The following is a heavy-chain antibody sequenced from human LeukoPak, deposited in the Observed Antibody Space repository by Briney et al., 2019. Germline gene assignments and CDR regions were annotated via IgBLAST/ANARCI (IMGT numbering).Heavy chain of an antibody. Sequence: ASVKVSCKASGYTFTSYGISWVRQAPGQGLEWMGWISAYNGNTNYAQKLQGRVTMTTDTSTSAAYMELRSLRSDDTAVYYCARPWGAARHGDAFDIWGQGTMVTVSS. V-gene: IGHV1-18*01. CDR2: ISAYNGNT. D-gene: IGHD6-6*01. J-gene: IGHJ3*02. CDR3: ARPWGAARHGDAFDI. CDR1: GYTFTSYG.